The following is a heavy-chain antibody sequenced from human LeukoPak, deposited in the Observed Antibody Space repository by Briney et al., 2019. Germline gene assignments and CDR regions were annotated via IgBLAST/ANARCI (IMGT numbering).Heavy chain of an antibody. V-gene: IGHV1-2*02. J-gene: IGHJ4*02. CDR2: INPNSGGT. D-gene: IGHD5-12*01. Sequence: GASVKVSCKASGCTFTGFYIHWVRQAPGQGLEWMGWINPNSGGTNYAQKFQGRVTMTRDSSISTAYMELSRLSSDDTAVYYCATARDILTTISVGGFDYWGQGTLVTVSS. CDR1: GCTFTGFY. CDR3: ATARDILTTISVGGFDY.